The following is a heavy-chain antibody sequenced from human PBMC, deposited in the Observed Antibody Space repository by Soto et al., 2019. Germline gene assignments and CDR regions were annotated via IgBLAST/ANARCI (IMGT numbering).Heavy chain of an antibody. Sequence: PSETLSLTCSVSGGSMRNYYWNWIRQPPGRGLEWIGYVYHSGSTNYNPSLKSRVSMSVDVSRNHFSPTLHSVTAADTAVYFCTSSYSTSSSPDYWGQGTLVTVSS. J-gene: IGHJ4*02. D-gene: IGHD6-6*01. CDR2: VYHSGST. V-gene: IGHV4-59*01. CDR3: TSSYSTSSSPDY. CDR1: GGSMRNYY.